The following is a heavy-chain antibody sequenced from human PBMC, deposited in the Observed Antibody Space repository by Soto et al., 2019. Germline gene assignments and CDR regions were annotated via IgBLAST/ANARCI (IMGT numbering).Heavy chain of an antibody. CDR1: GGSIISGDYY. J-gene: IGHJ4*02. CDR2: IYYSGST. CDR3: AGDSSGYSFDY. Sequence: PSETLSLTCTVSGGSIISGDYYFVCIRQPPGKGLEWIGYIYYSGSTYYNPSLKSRVTISVDTSKNQFSLKLSSVTAADTAVYYCAGDSSGYSFDYWGQGTLVTVSS. V-gene: IGHV4-30-4*01. D-gene: IGHD3-22*01.